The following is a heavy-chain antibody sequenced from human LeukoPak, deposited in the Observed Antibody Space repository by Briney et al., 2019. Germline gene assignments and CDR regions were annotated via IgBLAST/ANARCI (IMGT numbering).Heavy chain of an antibody. CDR2: IWYDGSNK. CDR3: ARGRRYSSSWYSTFDY. V-gene: IGHV3-33*01. CDR1: GFTFSSYG. D-gene: IGHD6-13*01. Sequence: GRSLRLSCTASGFTFSSYGMHWVRQAPGKGLEWVVVIWYDGSNKYYADSVKGRFTISRDNSKNTLYLQMNSLRAEDTAVYYCARGRRYSSSWYSTFDYWGQGTLVTVSS. J-gene: IGHJ4*02.